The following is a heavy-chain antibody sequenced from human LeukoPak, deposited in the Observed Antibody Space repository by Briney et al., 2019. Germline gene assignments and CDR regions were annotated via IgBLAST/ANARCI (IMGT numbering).Heavy chain of an antibody. D-gene: IGHD4-11*01. CDR1: GFTFSSCG. V-gene: IGHV3-33*05. Sequence: GGSLRLSCAASGFTFSSCGMHWVRQAPGKGLEWVAVISYDGSNKYYAGSVKGRFTISRDNSKSTLYLQMNSLRAEDKAVYYCARVRPGSNYVDFDYWGQGTLVTVSS. CDR3: ARVRPGSNYVDFDY. CDR2: ISYDGSNK. J-gene: IGHJ4*02.